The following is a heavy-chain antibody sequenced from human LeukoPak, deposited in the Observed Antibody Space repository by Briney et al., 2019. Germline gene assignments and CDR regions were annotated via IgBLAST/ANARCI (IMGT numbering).Heavy chain of an antibody. D-gene: IGHD3-3*01. CDR1: GYTLTELS. CDR3: ATSLRPDITIFTPGDYYYYYGMDV. Sequence: ASVKVSCKVSGYTLTELSMHWVRQAPGKGLEWMGGFDPEDGETIYAQKFQGRVTMTEDTSTDTAYMELSSLRSEDTAVYYCATSLRPDITIFTPGDYYYYYGMDVWGQGTTVTVSS. CDR2: FDPEDGET. J-gene: IGHJ6*02. V-gene: IGHV1-24*01.